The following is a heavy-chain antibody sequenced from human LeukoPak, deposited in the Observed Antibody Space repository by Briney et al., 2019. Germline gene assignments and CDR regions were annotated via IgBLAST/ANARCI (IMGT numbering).Heavy chain of an antibody. CDR3: ARDYEWLRF. CDR1: GFTFIIYS. CDR2: ISSSSSTI. Sequence: GRSLRLSCAPAGFTFIIYSINSGPHAPGKGREWGSYISSSSSTIYYADSVKGRFTISRDNAKNSLYLQMNSLRAEDTAVYYCARDYEWLRFWGQGTLVTVSS. V-gene: IGHV3-48*01. J-gene: IGHJ4*02. D-gene: IGHD5-12*01.